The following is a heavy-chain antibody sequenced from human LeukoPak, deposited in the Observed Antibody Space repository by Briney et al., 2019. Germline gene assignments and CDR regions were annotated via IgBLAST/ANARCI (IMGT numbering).Heavy chain of an antibody. CDR1: GGTFSSYA. CDR2: IIPILGIA. CDR3: ARDLVVVVPAAILGDYYYYGMDV. J-gene: IGHJ6*02. Sequence: ASVKVSCKASGGTFSSYAISWVRQAPGQGLEWMGRIIPILGIANYAQKFQGRVTITADKSTSTAYMELSSLRSEDTAVYYCARDLVVVVPAAILGDYYYYGMDVWGQGTTVTVSS. V-gene: IGHV1-69*04. D-gene: IGHD2-2*02.